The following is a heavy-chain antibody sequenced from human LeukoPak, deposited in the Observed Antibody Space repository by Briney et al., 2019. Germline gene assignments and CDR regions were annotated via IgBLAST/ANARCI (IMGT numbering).Heavy chain of an antibody. CDR1: SYTFNTYG. D-gene: IGHD6-25*01. Sequence: ASVKVSCKASSYTFNTYGISWVRQAPGQGLEWMGWISTYNGDTSYVQNLQGRVTMTTDTSTSTAYMELMSLRSDDTAVYYCLRDAQRPRLTPDYWGQGTLVTVSS. CDR3: LRDAQRPRLTPDY. J-gene: IGHJ4*02. V-gene: IGHV1-18*01. CDR2: ISTYNGDT.